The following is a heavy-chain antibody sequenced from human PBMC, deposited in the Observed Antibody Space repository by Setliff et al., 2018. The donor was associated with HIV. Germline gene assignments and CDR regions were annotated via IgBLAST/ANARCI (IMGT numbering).Heavy chain of an antibody. D-gene: IGHD6-19*01. CDR2: ISPNFGHT. CDR1: GYTFTTYG. Sequence: ASVKVSCKASGYTFTTYGISWVRQAPGHGLEWMGWISPNFGHTNYAQNFLGRVTMTIDTSTSRAYMELRSLRSDDTAMYFCARLGSGWTDSYYYAMDIWGQGTTVTVSS. J-gene: IGHJ6*02. V-gene: IGHV1-18*01. CDR3: ARLGSGWTDSYYYAMDI.